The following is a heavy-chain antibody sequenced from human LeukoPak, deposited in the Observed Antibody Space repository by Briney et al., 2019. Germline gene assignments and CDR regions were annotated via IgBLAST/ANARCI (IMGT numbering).Heavy chain of an antibody. J-gene: IGHJ3*02. CDR1: GGSISSYY. Sequence: PSETLSLTCTVSGGSISSYYWSWIRQPPGKGLEWIGYIYYSGSTNYNPSLKSRVTISVDTSKNQFSLKLSSVTAADTAVYYCARRGSGWSDAFDIWGQGTMVTVSS. CDR3: ARRGSGWSDAFDI. CDR2: IYYSGST. V-gene: IGHV4-59*08. D-gene: IGHD3-10*01.